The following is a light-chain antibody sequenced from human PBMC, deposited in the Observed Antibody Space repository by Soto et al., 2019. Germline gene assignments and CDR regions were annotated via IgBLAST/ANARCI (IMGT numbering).Light chain of an antibody. J-gene: IGKJ4*01. CDR2: VAS. CDR3: QNYNSASSLT. Sequence: DIQMTQSPSSLSASVGDRVTITCRASQGIGNYLAWYQQKPGKVPKLLIYVASTLQSGVPSRFSGSGSGTDFTLTISSLQPEDVATYYCQNYNSASSLTFGGGTTVEI. CDR1: QGIGNY. V-gene: IGKV1-27*01.